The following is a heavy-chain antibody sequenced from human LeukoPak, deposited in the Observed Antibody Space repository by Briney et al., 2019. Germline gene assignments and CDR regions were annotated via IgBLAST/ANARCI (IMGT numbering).Heavy chain of an antibody. J-gene: IGHJ4*02. CDR3: AKGRGNYDSSTIDC. D-gene: IGHD3-22*01. V-gene: IGHV3-9*01. CDR1: GFDFSSYA. Sequence: GGSLRLSCVASGFDFSSYAMTWVRQAPGRGLEWVSGISWNSASIGYADSVKGRFTISRDNAKNSLYLQMNSLRAEDTALYYCAKGRGNYDSSTIDCWGQGTLVTVSS. CDR2: ISWNSASI.